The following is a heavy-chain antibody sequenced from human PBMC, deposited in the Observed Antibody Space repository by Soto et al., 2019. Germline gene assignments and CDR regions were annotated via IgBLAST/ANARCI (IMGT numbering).Heavy chain of an antibody. CDR1: EYRFNSYW. CDR3: ARLGASISISWFDP. Sequence: GESLKISCKGSEYRFNSYWIGWVRQMPGKGLEWIGMIYPGDSDTTHNLSFQGQVTMSADKSISTAYLQWSSLKASDSATYYCARLGASISISWFDPWGQGTLVTASS. CDR2: IYPGDSDT. D-gene: IGHD3-3*02. J-gene: IGHJ5*02. V-gene: IGHV5-51*01.